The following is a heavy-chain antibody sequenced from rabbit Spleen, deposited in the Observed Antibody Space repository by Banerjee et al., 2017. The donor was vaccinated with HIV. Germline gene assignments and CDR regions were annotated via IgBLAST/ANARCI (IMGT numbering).Heavy chain of an antibody. V-gene: IGHV1S40*01. Sequence: QSLEESGGDLVKPGASLTLTCTVSGFSFSSGYWMCWVRQAPGKGLEWIACIYAGSSGSTYSATWAKGRFTISKTSSTTVTLQMTSLTAADTATYFCARDTGSSFSTYGMDLWGPGTLVTVS. D-gene: IGHD7-1*01. CDR2: IYAGSSGST. CDR1: GFSFSSGYW. CDR3: ARDTGSSFSTYGMDL. J-gene: IGHJ6*01.